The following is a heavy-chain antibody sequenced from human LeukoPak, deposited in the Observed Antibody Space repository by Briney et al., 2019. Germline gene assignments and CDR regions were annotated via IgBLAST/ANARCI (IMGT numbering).Heavy chain of an antibody. CDR3: TRNHWNDQLYWFDP. V-gene: IGHV6-1*01. CDR2: AYYRSRWYN. J-gene: IGHJ5*02. CDR1: GDSVSNKTAT. D-gene: IGHD1-1*01. Sequence: SQTLSLTCAISGDSVSNKTATWNWIRQSPSRGLQWLGRAYYRSRWYNDYAVSVEGRMNIIPDTSKNQFSLQLNSVTPDDTAVYYCTRNHWNDQLYWFDPWGQGTLVTVSS.